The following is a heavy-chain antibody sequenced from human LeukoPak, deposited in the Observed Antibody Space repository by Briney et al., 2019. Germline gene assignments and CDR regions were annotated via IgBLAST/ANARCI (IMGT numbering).Heavy chain of an antibody. CDR3: AELGITMIGGV. CDR1: GFTFSDYY. J-gene: IGHJ6*04. D-gene: IGHD3-10*02. CDR2: ISSSGSIK. V-gene: IGHV3-11*04. Sequence: GGSLRLSCAASGFTFSDYYMSWIRQAPGKGLEWLSYISSSGSIKYYTDSVKGRFTISRDNAKNSLYLQMNSLRAEDTAVYYCAELGITMIGGVWGKGTTVTISS.